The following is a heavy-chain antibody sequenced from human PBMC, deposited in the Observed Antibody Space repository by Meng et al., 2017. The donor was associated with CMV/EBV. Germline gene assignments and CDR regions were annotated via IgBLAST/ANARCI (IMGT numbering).Heavy chain of an antibody. Sequence: GESLKISCAASGFTFSSFWMHWVRQVPGKGLEWVSSISSSSSYIYYADSVKGRFTISRDNAKNSLYLQMNSLRAEDTAVYYCARVNIVVVPAAIDGSSFSYYGMDVWGQGTTVTVSS. J-gene: IGHJ6*02. CDR2: ISSSSSYI. CDR3: ARVNIVVVPAAIDGSSFSYYGMDV. D-gene: IGHD2-2*01. V-gene: IGHV3-21*01. CDR1: GFTFSSFW.